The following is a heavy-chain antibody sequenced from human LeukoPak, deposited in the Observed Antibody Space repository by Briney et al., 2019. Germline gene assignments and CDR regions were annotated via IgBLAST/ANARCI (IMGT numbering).Heavy chain of an antibody. CDR1: GFTFSSYA. D-gene: IGHD3-10*01. CDR2: ISGSGGST. CDR3: AKDVRRITMVRGVYAD. J-gene: IGHJ3*01. V-gene: IGHV3-23*01. Sequence: GGSLRLSCAASGFTFSSYAMSWVRQAPGKGLEWVSAISGSGGSTYYADSVKGRSTISRDNSKNTLYLQMNSLRAEDTAVYYCAKDVRRITMVRGVYADWGQGTMVTVSS.